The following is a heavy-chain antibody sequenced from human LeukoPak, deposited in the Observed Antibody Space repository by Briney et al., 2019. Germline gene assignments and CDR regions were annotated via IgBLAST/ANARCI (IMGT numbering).Heavy chain of an antibody. V-gene: IGHV4-4*07. CDR1: GGSISSYY. CDR3: ARVGYSGYDGTFDY. Sequence: SETLSLTCTVSGGSISSYYWSWIRQPAGKGLEWIGRIYTSGSTNYNPSLKSRVTISVDTSKNQFSLKLSSVTAADTAVYYCARVGYSGYDGTFDYWGQGTLVTVSS. J-gene: IGHJ4*02. CDR2: IYTSGST. D-gene: IGHD5-12*01.